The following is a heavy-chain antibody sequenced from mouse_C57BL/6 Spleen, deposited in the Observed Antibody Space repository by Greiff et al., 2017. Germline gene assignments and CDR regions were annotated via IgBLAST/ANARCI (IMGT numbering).Heavy chain of an antibody. V-gene: IGHV1-15*01. D-gene: IGHD1-1*02. J-gene: IGHJ2*01. CDR2: SDPETGGT. CDR1: GYTFTDYE. CDR3: TRLDGGSLFDY. Sequence: QVQLQQSGAELVRPGASVTLSCKASGYTFTDYEMHWVKQTPVHGLEWIGASDPETGGTAYNQKFKGKTILTADKTSNTAYMELRRLTSEDSAGYNGTRLDGGSLFDYWGQGTTLTVSS.